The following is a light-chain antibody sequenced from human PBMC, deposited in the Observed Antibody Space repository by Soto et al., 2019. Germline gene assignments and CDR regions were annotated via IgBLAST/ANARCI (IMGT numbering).Light chain of an antibody. V-gene: IGLV2-14*01. CDR3: CSYTSLSTVV. J-gene: IGLJ2*01. Sequence: QSVLTQPASVSGSPGQSITISCTGTSSDVGGYNHVSWYQYSPGKAPKLILFAVSDRPSGVSHRFSGSKSGNTASLTISGLQADDEADYYCCSYTSLSTVVFGGGTQLTVL. CDR1: SSDVGGYNH. CDR2: AVS.